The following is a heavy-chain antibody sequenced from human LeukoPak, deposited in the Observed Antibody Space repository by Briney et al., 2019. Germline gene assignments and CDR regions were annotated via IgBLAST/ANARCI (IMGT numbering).Heavy chain of an antibody. J-gene: IGHJ4*02. V-gene: IGHV4-34*01. CDR3: ARGRLEETTVTTTGDY. D-gene: IGHD4-17*01. CDR1: GGSFSGYY. Sequence: SETLSLTCAVYGGSFSGYYWSWIRQPPGKGMEWIGEINHSGSTNYNPSLKSRVTISVDTSKNQFSLKLSSVTAADTAVYYCARGRLEETTVTTTGDYWGQGTLVTVSS. CDR2: INHSGST.